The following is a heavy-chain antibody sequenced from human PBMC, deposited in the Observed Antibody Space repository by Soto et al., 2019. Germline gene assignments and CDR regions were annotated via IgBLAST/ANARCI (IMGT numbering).Heavy chain of an antibody. J-gene: IGHJ6*02. D-gene: IGHD2-15*01. Sequence: LRLSCAASGFTFSSYSMNWVRQAPGKGLEWVSYISSGSSTIYYADSVKGRFTISRDNAKNSLYLQMNSLRDEDTAVYYCARECRYYYGMDVWGQGTTVTAP. CDR2: ISSGSSTI. V-gene: IGHV3-48*02. CDR1: GFTFSSYS. CDR3: ARECRYYYGMDV.